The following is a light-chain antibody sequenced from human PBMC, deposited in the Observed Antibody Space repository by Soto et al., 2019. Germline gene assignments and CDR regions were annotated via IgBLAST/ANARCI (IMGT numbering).Light chain of an antibody. CDR3: SSYTTSSTRV. CDR1: SSDVGIYNY. Sequence: QFALTQPASVYGSPGQSIAISCTGSSSDVGIYNYVSWYQQDPGKVPKLIIYEVTNRPSGVSNRFSGSKSGNTASLTISGLQAEDEADYYCSSYTTSSTRVFGTGTKLTVL. J-gene: IGLJ1*01. V-gene: IGLV2-14*01. CDR2: EVT.